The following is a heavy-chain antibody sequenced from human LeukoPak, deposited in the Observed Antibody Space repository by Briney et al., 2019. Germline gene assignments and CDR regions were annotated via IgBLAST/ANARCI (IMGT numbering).Heavy chain of an antibody. CDR2: IYYSGST. CDR1: GGSISSHC. CDR3: ATRRYYGSGSFDY. Sequence: SETLSLTCTVSGGSISSHCWSWIRQPPGKGLEWIGYIYYSGSTNYNPSLKSRVTISVDTSKNQFSLKLSSVTAADTAVYYCATRRYYGSGSFDYWGQGTLVTVSS. V-gene: IGHV4-59*11. D-gene: IGHD3-10*01. J-gene: IGHJ4*02.